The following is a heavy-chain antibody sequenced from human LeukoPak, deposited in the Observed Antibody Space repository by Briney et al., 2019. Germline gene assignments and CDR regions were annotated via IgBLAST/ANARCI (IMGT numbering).Heavy chain of an antibody. V-gene: IGHV3-33*01. Sequence: SGGSLRLSCAASGFTFSSYGMHWVRQAPGKGLEWVAVIWYDGSNKYYADSVKGRFTISRDNSKNTLYLQMNSLRAEDTVVYYCARSLGYCSGGSCYLNWFDPWGQGTLVTVSS. CDR2: IWYDGSNK. D-gene: IGHD2-15*01. CDR3: ARSLGYCSGGSCYLNWFDP. CDR1: GFTFSSYG. J-gene: IGHJ5*02.